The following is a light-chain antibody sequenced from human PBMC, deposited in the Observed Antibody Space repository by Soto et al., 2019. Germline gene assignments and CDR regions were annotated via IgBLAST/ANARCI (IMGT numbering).Light chain of an antibody. Sequence: QSALTQPASVSGSPGQSITISCTGTRSDIGAYNFVSWYQQHPGEVPKLILYDVNVRPSGVSNRFSGSKSGNTASLTIPGLQAEDEADYYCTSWTTSTTMIFGGGTKLTVL. CDR1: RSDIGAYNF. V-gene: IGLV2-14*03. CDR3: TSWTTSTTMI. J-gene: IGLJ2*01. CDR2: DVN.